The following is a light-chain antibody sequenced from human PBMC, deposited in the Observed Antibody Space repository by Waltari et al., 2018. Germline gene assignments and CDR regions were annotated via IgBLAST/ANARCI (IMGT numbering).Light chain of an antibody. J-gene: IGKJ1*01. Sequence: EIVLTQSPGSLSLSPGERATLSCRASQSVSRYLAWYQQKPGQAPRLLIYEASRRATGIPDRFSGSGSGTDVTLTISRLEPEDFAVYYCQKYGTLPATFGQGTKGEIK. CDR2: EAS. CDR3: QKYGTLPAT. V-gene: IGKV3-20*01. CDR1: QSVSRY.